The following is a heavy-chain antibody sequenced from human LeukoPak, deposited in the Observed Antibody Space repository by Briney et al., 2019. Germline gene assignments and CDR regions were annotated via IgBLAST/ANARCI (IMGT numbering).Heavy chain of an antibody. V-gene: IGHV4-34*01. D-gene: IGHD6-13*01. J-gene: IGHJ4*02. CDR2: INHSGST. CDR3: ARRIAAAGTEFDY. CDR1: GGSFSGYY. Sequence: SETLSLTCAVYGGSFSGYYWSWIRQPPGKGLERIGEINHSGSTNYNPSLKSRVTISVDTSKNQFSLKLSSVTAADTAVYYCARRIAAAGTEFDYWGQGTLVTVSS.